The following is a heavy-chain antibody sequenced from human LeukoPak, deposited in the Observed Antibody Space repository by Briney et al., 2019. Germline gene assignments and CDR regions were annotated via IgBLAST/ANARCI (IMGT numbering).Heavy chain of an antibody. CDR3: AKDGDYDSSGYTSHAFDI. Sequence: PSETLSLTCTVSGGSISSYYWSWIRQPPGKGLEWIGYIYYSGSTNYNPSLKSRVTISVDTSKNQFSLKLSSVTAADTAVYYCAKDGDYDSSGYTSHAFDIWGQGTMVTVSS. J-gene: IGHJ3*02. CDR1: GGSISSYY. CDR2: IYYSGST. V-gene: IGHV4-59*01. D-gene: IGHD3-22*01.